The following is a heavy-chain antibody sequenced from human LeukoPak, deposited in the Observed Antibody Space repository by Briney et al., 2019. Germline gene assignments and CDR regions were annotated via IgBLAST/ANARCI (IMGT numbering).Heavy chain of an antibody. V-gene: IGHV3-21*01. CDR1: GFTFSSYS. CDR2: ISSSSSYI. D-gene: IGHD3-3*01. J-gene: IGHJ4*02. CDR3: ARDYDFWSGYDY. Sequence: GGSLRLSCAASGFTFSSYSMNWVRQAPGKGPEWVSSISSSSSYIYYADSVKGRFTISRDNAKNSLYLQMSSLRAEDTAVYYCARDYDFWSGYDYWGQGTLVTVSS.